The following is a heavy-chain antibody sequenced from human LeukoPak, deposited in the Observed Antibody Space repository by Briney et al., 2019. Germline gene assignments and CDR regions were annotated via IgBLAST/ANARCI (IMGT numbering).Heavy chain of an antibody. V-gene: IGHV5-51*01. Sequence: GESLKISCKGSGYSFTSYWIGWVRQMPGKGLEWMGIIYPGDSDTRYSPSFQGQVTISADKSISTAYLQWSSLKASDTAMYYCAMSGSSSLSFPKWSGHYYNYYGMDVWGQGTTVTVSS. D-gene: IGHD6-6*01. CDR2: IYPGDSDT. CDR3: AMSGSSSLSFPKWSGHYYNYYGMDV. CDR1: GYSFTSYW. J-gene: IGHJ6*02.